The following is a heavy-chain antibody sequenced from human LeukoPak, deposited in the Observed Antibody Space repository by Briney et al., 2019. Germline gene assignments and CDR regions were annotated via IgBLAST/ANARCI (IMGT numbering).Heavy chain of an antibody. J-gene: IGHJ4*02. V-gene: IGHV3-21*01. CDR3: AVHSSGYYYEVY. CDR1: GFTFSSYR. D-gene: IGHD3-22*01. CDR2: ISSSSSYI. Sequence: PGGSLRLSCAASGFTFSSYRMNWVRQAPGKGLEWVSSISSSSSYIYYADSVKGRFTISRDNAKNSLYLQMNSLRAEDTAVYYCAVHSSGYYYEVYWGQGTLVTVSS.